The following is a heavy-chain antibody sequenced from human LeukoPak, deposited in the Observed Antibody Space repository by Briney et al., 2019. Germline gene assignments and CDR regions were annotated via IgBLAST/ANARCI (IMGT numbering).Heavy chain of an antibody. CDR2: INTGDGDT. CDR1: GYTFTTCA. D-gene: IGHD5-24*01. V-gene: IGHV1-3*04. J-gene: IGHJ4*02. CDR3: AKGSSMGPISFYLDY. Sequence: ASVKSSCKASGYTFTTCAIHWVRQAPGQRLEWMGLINTGDGDTIYSQKFQGRVTITRDTSASTAYLELDSLTSEDTAVYYCAKGSSMGPISFYLDYWGQGTLVTVSS.